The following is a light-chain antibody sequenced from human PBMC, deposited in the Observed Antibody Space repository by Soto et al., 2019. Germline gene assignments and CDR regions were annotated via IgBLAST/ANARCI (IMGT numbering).Light chain of an antibody. J-gene: IGKJ1*01. CDR1: QSVSGY. CDR2: DAS. V-gene: IGKV3-11*01. CDR3: QHRGTLST. Sequence: EVVLTQSPVTLSLSPGERATLSCRASQSVSGYLAWYQQKPGQAPRLLIYDASSRANGIPARFTGSGSGTDFSLTISSLEPEDFAVYYCQHRGTLSTFGQGTRVEI.